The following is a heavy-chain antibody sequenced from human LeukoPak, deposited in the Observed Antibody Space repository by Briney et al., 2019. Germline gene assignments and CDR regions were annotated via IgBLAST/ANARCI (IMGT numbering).Heavy chain of an antibody. V-gene: IGHV3-23*01. CDR3: AKDRTYDSSGYIVDAFDI. CDR2: IKGSGDST. D-gene: IGHD3-22*01. CDR1: GFTFSSYA. J-gene: IGHJ3*02. Sequence: PGGSLRLSCAASGFTFSSYAMNWVRQAPGKGPEWVSLIKGSGDSTYYADSVRGRFTISRDNSKNTLYLQMNSLRAEDTAVYYCAKDRTYDSSGYIVDAFDIWGQGTMVTVSS.